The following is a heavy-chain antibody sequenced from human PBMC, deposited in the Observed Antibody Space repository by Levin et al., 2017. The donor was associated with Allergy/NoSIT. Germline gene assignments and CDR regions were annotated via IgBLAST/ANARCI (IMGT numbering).Heavy chain of an antibody. Sequence: SCAASGFTFSSYSMNWVRQAPGKGLEWVSSISSTSSYIYYADSVKGRFTISRDNAKNSLYLQMNSLRAEDTAVYYCASLPSSSWYSELWGQGTLVTVS. CDR1: GFTFSSYS. J-gene: IGHJ4*02. CDR2: ISSTSSYI. D-gene: IGHD6-13*01. CDR3: ASLPSSSWYSEL. V-gene: IGHV3-21*01.